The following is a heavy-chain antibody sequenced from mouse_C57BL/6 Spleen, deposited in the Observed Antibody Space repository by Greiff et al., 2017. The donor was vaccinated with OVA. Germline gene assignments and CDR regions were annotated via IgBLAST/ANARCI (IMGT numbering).Heavy chain of an antibody. CDR2: ISSGGDYI. V-gene: IGHV5-9-1*02. Sequence: EVKLVESGEGLVKPGGSLKLSCAASGFTFSSYAMSWVRQTPEKRLEWVAYISSGGDYIYYADTVKGRFTISRDNARNTLYLQMSSLKSEDTAMDDCTREYYGSSWYFDVWGTGTTVTVSS. CDR3: TREYYGSSWYFDV. D-gene: IGHD1-1*01. CDR1: GFTFSSYA. J-gene: IGHJ1*03.